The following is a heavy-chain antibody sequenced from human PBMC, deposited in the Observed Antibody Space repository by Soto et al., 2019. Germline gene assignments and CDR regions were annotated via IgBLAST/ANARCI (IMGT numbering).Heavy chain of an antibody. CDR2: INPNSGGT. J-gene: IGHJ4*02. CDR3: ARVIGAAQGDFDY. D-gene: IGHD2-15*01. V-gene: IGHV1-2*02. CDR1: GYTFTGYH. Sequence: ASAKVACNASGYTFTGYHMHWVRQAPGQGLEWMGWINPNSGGTNYAQKFQGRGTMTRDTSISTAYMELSRLRSEETAVYYCARVIGAAQGDFDYWGQGTLVTVS.